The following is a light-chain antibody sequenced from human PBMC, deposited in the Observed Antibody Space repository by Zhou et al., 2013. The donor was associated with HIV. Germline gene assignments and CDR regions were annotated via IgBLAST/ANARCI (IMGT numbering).Light chain of an antibody. Sequence: EIVLTQSPRIVSLSPGERATVSCRASQSVSNAYLAWYQYKPGQAPRLLIYGASSLQSGVPSRFSGSGFGTDFTLTINRLHPEDFATYYCQQANRFPQTFGQGTKVEIK. J-gene: IGKJ2*01. V-gene: IGKV3-20*01. CDR1: QSVSNAY. CDR2: GAS. CDR3: QQANRFPQT.